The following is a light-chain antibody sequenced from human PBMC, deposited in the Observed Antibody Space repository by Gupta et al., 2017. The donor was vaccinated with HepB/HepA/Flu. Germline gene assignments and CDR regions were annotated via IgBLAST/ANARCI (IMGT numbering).Light chain of an antibody. CDR1: SLRSYY. J-gene: IGLJ3*02. Sequence: SSELTQAPAVSVAFGQTVSIACHVASLRSYYASWYQQKPGQAPVLIIYSKNNRPSGIPDRFSGSSSGNTASLTITGAHAEDEADYYCNSRDSSGNHLVFGGGTKLTVL. CDR2: SKN. V-gene: IGLV3-19*01. CDR3: NSRDSSGNHLV.